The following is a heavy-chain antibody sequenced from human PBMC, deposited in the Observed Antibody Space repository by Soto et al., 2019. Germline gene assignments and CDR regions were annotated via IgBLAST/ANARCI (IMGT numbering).Heavy chain of an antibody. V-gene: IGHV3-48*03. Sequence: EVQLVESGGGLVQPGGSLRLSCAASGFTFSSYEMNWVRQAPGKGLEWVSYISSSGSTIYYADSVKGRFTISRDNAKNSLYLQMSSLRAEDTAVYYCARVGQLPAYYYYGMDVWGQGTTVTVSS. D-gene: IGHD6-13*01. CDR2: ISSSGSTI. CDR1: GFTFSSYE. CDR3: ARVGQLPAYYYYGMDV. J-gene: IGHJ6*02.